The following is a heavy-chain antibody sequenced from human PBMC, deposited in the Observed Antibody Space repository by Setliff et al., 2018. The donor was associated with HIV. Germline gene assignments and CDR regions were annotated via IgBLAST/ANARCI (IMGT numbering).Heavy chain of an antibody. Sequence: PGGSLRLSCAASGFTFTDYTMNWVRQAPGKGLEWVSSITSGSTYVNYADSVKGRFTISRDNSKNTLHLQMNSLRAEDTALYYCAKDMEYDTSVYYHWYFDFWGRGALVTVS. D-gene: IGHD3-22*01. CDR1: GFTFTDYT. V-gene: IGHV3-21*01. CDR3: AKDMEYDTSVYYHWYFDF. CDR2: ITSGSTYV. J-gene: IGHJ2*01.